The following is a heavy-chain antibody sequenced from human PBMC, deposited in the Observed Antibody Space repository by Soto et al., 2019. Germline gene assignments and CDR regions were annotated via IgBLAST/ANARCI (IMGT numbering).Heavy chain of an antibody. CDR3: ARGEPYGDYILYAFDI. D-gene: IGHD4-17*01. J-gene: IGHJ3*02. CDR1: GFTFSSYS. CDR2: ISSSSSYI. V-gene: IGHV3-21*01. Sequence: PGGSLRLSCAASGFTFSSYSMNWVRQAPGKGLEWVSSISSSSSYIYYADSVKGRSTISRDNAKNSLYLQMNSLRAEDMALYYCARGEPYGDYILYAFDIWGQGTMVTVSS.